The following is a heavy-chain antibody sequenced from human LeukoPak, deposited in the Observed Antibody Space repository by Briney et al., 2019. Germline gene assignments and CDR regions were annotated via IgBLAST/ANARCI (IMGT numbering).Heavy chain of an antibody. Sequence: GTSAKVSCKASGVTFTSSAMLWVRRARGERLVGRGWIVVGSGNTNDAQKLHERVTITSAMSTSTAYIELSSMIASDTAVYYCGADGRGRASGSYYINDAFDIWGQGTMVTVSS. V-gene: IGHV1-58*02. CDR1: GVTFTSSA. D-gene: IGHD3-10*01. CDR2: IVVGSGNT. J-gene: IGHJ3*02. CDR3: GADGRGRASGSYYINDAFDI.